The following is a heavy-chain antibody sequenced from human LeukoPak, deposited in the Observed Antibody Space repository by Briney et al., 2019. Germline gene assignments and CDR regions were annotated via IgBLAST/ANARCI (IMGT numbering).Heavy chain of an antibody. CDR1: GFTFSTYT. CDR2: ISGSGGST. V-gene: IGHV3-23*01. Sequence: RTGGSLRLSCAASGFTFSTYTMHWVRQAPGKGLEWVSAISGSGGSTYYADSVKGRFTISRDNSKNTLSLQMNSLKAEDTAVYFCAKAPVTSCRGAYCYPFDSWGQGTLVTVSS. D-gene: IGHD2-21*01. J-gene: IGHJ4*02. CDR3: AKAPVTSCRGAYCYPFDS.